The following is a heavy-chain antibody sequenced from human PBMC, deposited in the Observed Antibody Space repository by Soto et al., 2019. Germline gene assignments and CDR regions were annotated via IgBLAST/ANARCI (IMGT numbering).Heavy chain of an antibody. D-gene: IGHD3-3*01. CDR2: MNPNSGNT. J-gene: IGHJ6*03. V-gene: IGHV1-8*01. Sequence: ASVKVSCKASGYTFTSYDINWVRQATGQGLEWMGWMNPNSGNTGYAQKFQGRVTMTRNTSISTAYMELSSLRSEDTAVYYCARGTHYDFWSGYYYYYYYMDVWGKGTTVTVSS. CDR1: GYTFTSYD. CDR3: ARGTHYDFWSGYYYYYYYMDV.